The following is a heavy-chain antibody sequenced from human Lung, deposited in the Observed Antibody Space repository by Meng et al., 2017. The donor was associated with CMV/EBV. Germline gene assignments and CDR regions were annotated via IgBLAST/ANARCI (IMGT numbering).Heavy chain of an antibody. J-gene: IGHJ4*02. V-gene: IGHV3-21*01. Sequence: GESXKISCAASGFTFSSYSMNWVRQAPGKGLEWVSSISSSSSYIYYADSVKGRFTISRDNAKNSLYLQMNSLRAEDTAVYYCARDNSYGDEYYFDYWDQGTXVTVSS. CDR2: ISSSSSYI. CDR1: GFTFSSYS. CDR3: ARDNSYGDEYYFDY. D-gene: IGHD5-18*01.